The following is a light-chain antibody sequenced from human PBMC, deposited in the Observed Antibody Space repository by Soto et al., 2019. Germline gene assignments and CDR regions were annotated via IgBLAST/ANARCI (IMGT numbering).Light chain of an antibody. CDR2: EVS. Sequence: QSVLTQPASVSGSPGQSITISCTGTSSDIGAYNYVSWYQHHPGKAPKFMMYEVSYRPSGVSDRLSGSKSGNTASLTISGLQAEDEADYYCSSYTSTSTILFGGGTKVTVL. CDR1: SSDIGAYNY. V-gene: IGLV2-14*01. CDR3: SSYTSTSTIL. J-gene: IGLJ2*01.